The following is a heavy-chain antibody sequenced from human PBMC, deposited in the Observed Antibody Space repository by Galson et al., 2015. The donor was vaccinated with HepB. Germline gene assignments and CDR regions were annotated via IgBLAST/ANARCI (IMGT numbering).Heavy chain of an antibody. Sequence: SLRLSCAASGFTFSSYATHWVRQAPGKGLEWVAVISYDGSNKYYADSVKGRFTISRDNSKNTLYLQMNSLRAEDTAVYYCARDRAAMVRGVMDYWGQGTLVTVSS. CDR1: GFTFSSYA. CDR2: ISYDGSNK. J-gene: IGHJ4*02. D-gene: IGHD3-10*01. CDR3: ARDRAAMVRGVMDY. V-gene: IGHV3-30*04.